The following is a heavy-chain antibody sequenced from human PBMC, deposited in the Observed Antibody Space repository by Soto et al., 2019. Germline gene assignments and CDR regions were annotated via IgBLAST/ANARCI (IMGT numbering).Heavy chain of an antibody. J-gene: IGHJ4*02. D-gene: IGHD6-19*01. CDR2: IHPSDSYI. V-gene: IGHV5-10-1*01. CDR1: GYRFTSYW. CDR3: ARSLRGIIAVGEGY. Sequence: EYLKVSGKGCGYRFTSYWIDWVRHMPGKRLESIVSIHPSDSYINYSPSLQCHVTISDDKSIRTAYLHWRSLKASDTAMYYSARSLRGIIAVGEGYWGQGTLVSASS.